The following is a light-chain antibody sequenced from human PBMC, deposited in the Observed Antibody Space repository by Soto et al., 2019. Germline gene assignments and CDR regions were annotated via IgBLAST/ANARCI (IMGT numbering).Light chain of an antibody. V-gene: IGKV3-15*01. J-gene: IGKJ2*01. CDR3: QQYDNWPRT. CDR1: QSVNSN. CDR2: DAS. Sequence: EIVMTQSPVTLSVSPGERATLSCRADQSVNSNLVWYQQKPGQAPRLLIYDASTRATGIPARFSGSGSGTEFTLTISSLQSEDFAVYYCQQYDNWPRTFGQGTKLDIK.